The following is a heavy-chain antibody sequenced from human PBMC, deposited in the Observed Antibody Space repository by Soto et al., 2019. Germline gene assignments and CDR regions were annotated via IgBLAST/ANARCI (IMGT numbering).Heavy chain of an antibody. CDR1: GFTFSSYG. CDR2: ISYDGSNK. J-gene: IGHJ6*03. Sequence: GGSLRLSCAASGFTFSSYGMHWVRQAPGKGLEWVAVISYDGSNKYYADSVKGRFTISRYNSKNTLYLQMNSLRAEDTAVYYCAKVYSSSSDYYYYYYMDVWGKGTTVTVSS. D-gene: IGHD6-6*01. CDR3: AKVYSSSSDYYYYYYMDV. V-gene: IGHV3-30*18.